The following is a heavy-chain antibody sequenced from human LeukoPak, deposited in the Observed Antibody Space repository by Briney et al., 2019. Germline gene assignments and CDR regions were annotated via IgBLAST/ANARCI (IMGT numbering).Heavy chain of an antibody. CDR2: IYYSGST. CDR1: GGSISSSSYY. J-gene: IGHJ3*02. V-gene: IGHV4-39*01. D-gene: IGHD3-22*01. CDR3: ARQEDYYDSSGYYYARNDAFDI. Sequence: PSETLSLTCTVSGGSISSSSYYWGWIRQPPGKGLEWIGSIYYSGSTYYNPSLKSRVTISVDTSKNQFSLKLSSVTAADTAVYYCARQEDYYDSSGYYYARNDAFDIWGQGTMVTVSS.